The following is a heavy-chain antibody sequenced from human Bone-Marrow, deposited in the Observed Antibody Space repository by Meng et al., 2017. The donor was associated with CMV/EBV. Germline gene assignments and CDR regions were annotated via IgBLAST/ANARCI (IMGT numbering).Heavy chain of an antibody. Sequence: GGSLRLSCAASGFTFSSYAMHWVRQAPGKGLEWVAVISYDGSNKYYAASVKGRFTISRDNSKNTLYLQMNSLRAEDTAVYSCAKNGLYDFWSGYYTGYYYGMDVWGQGTTVTVSS. CDR2: ISYDGSNK. J-gene: IGHJ6*01. D-gene: IGHD3-3*01. CDR3: AKNGLYDFWSGYYTGYYYGMDV. CDR1: GFTFSSYA. V-gene: IGHV3-30-3*02.